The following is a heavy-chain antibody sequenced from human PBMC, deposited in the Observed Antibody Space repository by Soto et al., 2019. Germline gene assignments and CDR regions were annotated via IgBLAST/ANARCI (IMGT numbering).Heavy chain of an antibody. CDR3: ARGILIQPGDAALGYYYYGMDV. V-gene: IGHV1-18*01. J-gene: IGHJ6*02. Sequence: QVQLVQSGAEVKKPGASVKVSCKASGYTFTSYGISWVRQAPGQGLEWMGWISAYNGNTNYAQKLQGRVTMTTDTSTSTAYMELRSLRSDDTAVYYCARGILIQPGDAALGYYYYGMDVWGQGTTVTVSS. CDR1: GYTFTSYG. D-gene: IGHD5-18*01. CDR2: ISAYNGNT.